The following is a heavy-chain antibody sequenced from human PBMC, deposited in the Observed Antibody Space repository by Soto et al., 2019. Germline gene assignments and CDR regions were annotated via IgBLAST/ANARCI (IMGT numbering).Heavy chain of an antibody. CDR1: GFTFNTYV. D-gene: IGHD1-26*01. CDR2: ISVYHGNT. J-gene: IGHJ4*02. CDR3: ARGGSGSYRRFDY. V-gene: IGHV1-18*01. Sequence: QVQLVQSGAEVKKPGASVTVSCQASGFTFNTYVITWVRQAPGQGLEWLGWISVYHGNTNYAQKVQGRVTMPTDTPTSTAYMELRSLRSDATAVYYCARGGSGSYRRFDYWGQGTLVTVSS.